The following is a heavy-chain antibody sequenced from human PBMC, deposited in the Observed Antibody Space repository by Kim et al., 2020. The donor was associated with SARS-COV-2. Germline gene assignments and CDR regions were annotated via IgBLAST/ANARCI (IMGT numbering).Heavy chain of an antibody. D-gene: IGHD5-12*01. V-gene: IGHV4-39*01. CDR3: ARHEGWWLRLGGWFDP. J-gene: IGHJ5*02. Sequence: PPLKSRVTISVDTSKNQFSLKLSSVTAADTAVYYCARHEGWWLRLGGWFDPWGQGTLVTVSS.